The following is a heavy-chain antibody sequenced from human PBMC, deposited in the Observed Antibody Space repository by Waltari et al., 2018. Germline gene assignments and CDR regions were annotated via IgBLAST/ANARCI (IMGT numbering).Heavy chain of an antibody. CDR3: ATVRSWSGDY. Sequence: QVQLQESGPGLVKPSGTLSLTCTVSGDSITSSDWSSWVRQPPGKGLEWIGEIHHSGITNYNPSLKSRVTISVDKSKNQFSLKLNSVTAADTALYYCATVRSWSGDYWGQGTLVTVSS. CDR2: IHHSGIT. D-gene: IGHD6-13*01. CDR1: GDSITSSDW. V-gene: IGHV4-4*02. J-gene: IGHJ4*02.